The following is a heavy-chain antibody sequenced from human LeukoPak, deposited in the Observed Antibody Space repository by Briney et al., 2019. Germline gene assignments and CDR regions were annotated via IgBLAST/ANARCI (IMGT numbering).Heavy chain of an antibody. D-gene: IGHD3-10*01. Sequence: GGSLRLSCAASGFSFSSYAMHWVRQAPAKGLEWVAFMSYDGTKEYYADSVKGRFTISRDNSMNTLYLQINSLGPEDTAVYYCAKGRYGSGNNYLDAWGQGTLVTVSS. J-gene: IGHJ4*02. CDR3: AKGRYGSGNNYLDA. CDR2: MSYDGTKE. CDR1: GFSFSSYA. V-gene: IGHV3-30*18.